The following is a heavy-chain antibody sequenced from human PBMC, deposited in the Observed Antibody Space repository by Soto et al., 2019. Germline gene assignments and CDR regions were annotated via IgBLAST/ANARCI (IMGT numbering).Heavy chain of an antibody. CDR2: IYHSGST. CDR3: ARTPNGYGDYYFDY. V-gene: IGHV4-38-2*01. Sequence: SETLSLTCAVSGYSISSGYYWGWIRQPPGKGLEWIGNIYHSGSTYYNPSLKSRVTISVDTSKNQFSLKLSSVTAADTAVYYCARTPNGYGDYYFDYWGQGSLVTVS. D-gene: IGHD4-17*01. J-gene: IGHJ4*02. CDR1: GYSISSGYY.